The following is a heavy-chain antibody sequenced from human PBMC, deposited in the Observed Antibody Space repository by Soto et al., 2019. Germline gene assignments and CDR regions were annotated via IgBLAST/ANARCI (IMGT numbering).Heavy chain of an antibody. CDR1: GFTFSSYW. Sequence: GGSLRLSCAASGFTFSSYWMSWCRQAPWRWREGGANGKQDGSEKYYVDSVKGRFTISRDNAKNSLYLQMNSLRAEDTAVYYCARDGPLGTMVRGVIIPRPYNWFDPWGQGTLVTVSS. CDR3: ARDGPLGTMVRGVIIPRPYNWFDP. J-gene: IGHJ5*02. CDR2: GKQDGSEK. D-gene: IGHD3-10*01. V-gene: IGHV3-7*01.